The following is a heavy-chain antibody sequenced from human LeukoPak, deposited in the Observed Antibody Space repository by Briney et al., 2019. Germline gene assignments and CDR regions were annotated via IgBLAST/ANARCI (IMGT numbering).Heavy chain of an antibody. V-gene: IGHV4-59*01. Sequence: SETLSLTCTVSGGSINSYYWSWIRQPPGKGLEWIGYIYYSGSTNYNPSLKSRVTISVDTSKNQFSLKLSSVTAADTAVYYCARGRRDKIDYWGQGTLVTVSS. CDR1: GGSINSYY. CDR3: ARGRRDKIDY. CDR2: IYYSGST. J-gene: IGHJ4*02.